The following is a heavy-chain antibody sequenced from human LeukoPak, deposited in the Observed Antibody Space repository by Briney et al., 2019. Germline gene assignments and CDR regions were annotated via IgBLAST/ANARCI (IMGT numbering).Heavy chain of an antibody. J-gene: IGHJ4*02. CDR1: GGSISSSNYY. D-gene: IGHD3-3*01. Sequence: PSETLSLTCTVSGGSISSSNYYWGWIRQPPGKGLEWIGSIYYSGSTYYNPSLKSRVTISVDTSKNQFSLKLSSVTAADTAVYYCASGPGIFGVVITTYFDYWGQGTLVTVSS. CDR2: IYYSGST. CDR3: ASGPGIFGVVITTYFDY. V-gene: IGHV4-39*01.